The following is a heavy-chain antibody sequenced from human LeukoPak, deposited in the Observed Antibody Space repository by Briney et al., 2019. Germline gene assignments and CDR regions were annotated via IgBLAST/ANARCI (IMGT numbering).Heavy chain of an antibody. V-gene: IGHV3-23*01. CDR3: AGRYYYDNSGYYNDY. Sequence: PGGSLRLSCAAAGFTFSSYAMTWVRQAPGKGLEWVSKISVSGGDAYYADSVKGRFTISRDNSRNTLYLQMNSLRAEDTALCYCAGRYYYDNSGYYNDYWGQGTLVTVSS. D-gene: IGHD3-22*01. CDR2: ISVSGGDA. J-gene: IGHJ4*02. CDR1: GFTFSSYA.